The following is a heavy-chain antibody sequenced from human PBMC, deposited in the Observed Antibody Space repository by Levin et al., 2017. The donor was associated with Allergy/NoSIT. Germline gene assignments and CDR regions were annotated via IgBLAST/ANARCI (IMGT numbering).Heavy chain of an antibody. D-gene: IGHD6-13*01. J-gene: IGHJ4*02. Sequence: SETLSLTCTVSGGSISSSSYQWGWIRQPPGKGLEWIGNIYYSGSTSYNPSLKNRVTMSIDTSKNQLFLKLTSVTAAETAGYYCARVLSAISASGPEYLGQGILVTVSS. CDR1: GGSISSSSYQ. CDR2: IYYSGST. V-gene: IGHV4-39*07. CDR3: ARVLSAISASGPEY.